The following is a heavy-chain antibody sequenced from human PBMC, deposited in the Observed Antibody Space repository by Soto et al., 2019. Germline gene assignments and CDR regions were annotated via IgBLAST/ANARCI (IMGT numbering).Heavy chain of an antibody. V-gene: IGHV1-69*01. CDR1: GGTFSSYA. Sequence: QVQLVQSGAEVKKPGSSVKVSCKASGGTFSSYAISWVRQAPGQGLEWMGGIIPIFGTANYAQKFQGRVTITADESTCTAYMELSSLRSEDTAVYYCARDQDLAAAGDYYYYGMDVWGQGTTVTVSS. CDR3: ARDQDLAAAGDYYYYGMDV. J-gene: IGHJ6*02. D-gene: IGHD6-13*01. CDR2: IIPIFGTA.